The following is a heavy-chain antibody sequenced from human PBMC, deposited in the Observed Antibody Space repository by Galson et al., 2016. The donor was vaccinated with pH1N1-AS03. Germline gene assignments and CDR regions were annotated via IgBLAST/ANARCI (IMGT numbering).Heavy chain of an antibody. Sequence: SLRLSCAASGFTFSRYGMHWVRQAPGKGLEWVALISHNGDTKFYEDSVKGRFTISRDNSKNTLYLQMDSLRPADTAVYSCAKERGDRDAYDIWGQGTMVTVSS. D-gene: IGHD4-17*01. CDR1: GFTFSRYG. V-gene: IGHV3-30*18. J-gene: IGHJ3*02. CDR2: ISHNGDTK. CDR3: AKERGDRDAYDI.